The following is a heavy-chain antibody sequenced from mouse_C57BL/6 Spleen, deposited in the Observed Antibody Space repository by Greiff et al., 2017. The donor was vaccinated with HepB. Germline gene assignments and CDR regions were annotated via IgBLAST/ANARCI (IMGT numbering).Heavy chain of an antibody. V-gene: IGHV1-39*01. CDR1: GYSFTDYN. D-gene: IGHD2-1*01. J-gene: IGHJ2*01. CDR3: ARSWDGNYLYYFDY. CDR2: INPNYGTT. Sequence: VHVKQSGPELVKPGASVKISCKASGYSFTDYNMNWVKQSNGKSLEWIGVINPNYGTTSYNQKFKGKATLTVDQSSSTAYMQLNSLTSEDSAVYYCARSWDGNYLYYFDYWGQGTTLTVSS.